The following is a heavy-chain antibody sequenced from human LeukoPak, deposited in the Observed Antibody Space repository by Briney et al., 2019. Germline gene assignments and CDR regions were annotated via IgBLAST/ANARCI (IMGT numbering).Heavy chain of an antibody. D-gene: IGHD1-26*01. CDR2: INHSGST. CDR3: ARRDGGSYHVVHFDY. CDR1: GGSFSGYY. Sequence: SETLSLTCAVYGGSFSGYYWRWIRQPPGKGLEWIGEINHSGSTNYNPSLKSRVTISVDTSKNQFSLKLSSVTAADTAVYYCARRDGGSYHVVHFDYWGQGTLVTVSS. V-gene: IGHV4-34*01. J-gene: IGHJ4*02.